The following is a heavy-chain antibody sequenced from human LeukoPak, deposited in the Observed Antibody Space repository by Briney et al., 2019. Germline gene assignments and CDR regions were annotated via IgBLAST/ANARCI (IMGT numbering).Heavy chain of an antibody. CDR1: GGTFSSYA. Sequence: ASVKVSCKAPGGTFSSYAISWVRQAPGQGLEWMGGIIPIFGTASYAQKFQGRVTITADESTSTAYMELSSLRSEDTAVYYCARAPITIFGVVINRFDYWGQGTLVTVSS. V-gene: IGHV1-69*01. J-gene: IGHJ4*02. D-gene: IGHD3-3*01. CDR3: ARAPITIFGVVINRFDY. CDR2: IIPIFGTA.